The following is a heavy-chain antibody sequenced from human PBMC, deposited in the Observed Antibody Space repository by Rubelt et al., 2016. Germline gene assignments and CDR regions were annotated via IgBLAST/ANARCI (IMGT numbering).Heavy chain of an antibody. Sequence: QVQLQESGPGLVKPPETLSLTCTVSNGSIRGYYWSWIRQPPGKELEWIAYIYSSGSATYNPSLKSRVTISVDTSNSQVSLRLTSVTAADTAVYFCARNNRYFELCGRGTLVTVSS. J-gene: IGHJ2*01. D-gene: IGHD1-14*01. CDR3: ARNNRYFEL. V-gene: IGHV4-59*01. CDR2: IYSSGSA. CDR1: NGSIRGYY.